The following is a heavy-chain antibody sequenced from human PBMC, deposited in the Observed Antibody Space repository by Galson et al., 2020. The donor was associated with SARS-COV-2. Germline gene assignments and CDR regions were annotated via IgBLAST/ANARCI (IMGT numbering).Heavy chain of an antibody. D-gene: IGHD5-18*01. Sequence: ASVKVSCKASGYTFTSYYMHWVRQAPGQGLEWMGIINPSGGSTSYAQKFQGRVTMTRDTSTSTVYMELSSLRSEDTAVYYCAKNAVVGGYSYGFAPEPGPFDYWGQGTLVTVSS. CDR1: GYTFTSYY. J-gene: IGHJ4*02. CDR3: AKNAVVGGYSYGFAPEPGPFDY. CDR2: INPSGGST. V-gene: IGHV1-46*01.